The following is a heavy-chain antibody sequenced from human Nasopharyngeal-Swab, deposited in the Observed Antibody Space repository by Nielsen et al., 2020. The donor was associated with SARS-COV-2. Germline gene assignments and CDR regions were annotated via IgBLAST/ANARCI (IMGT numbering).Heavy chain of an antibody. J-gene: IGHJ4*02. V-gene: IGHV3-33*07. CDR1: GFTFSSYG. Sequence: GGSLRLSCAASGFTFSSYGMYWVRQAPGKGLEFVAVIWNDGSNEYYADSVKGRFTISRDNSKNTLYLQMNSLTTDDTAVYYCARDEVQQGTTTVGYLDYWGQGTLVTVSP. CDR2: IWNDGSNE. D-gene: IGHD4-23*01. CDR3: ARDEVQQGTTTVGYLDY.